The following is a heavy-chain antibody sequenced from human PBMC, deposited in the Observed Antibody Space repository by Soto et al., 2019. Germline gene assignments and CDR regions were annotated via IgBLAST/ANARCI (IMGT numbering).Heavy chain of an antibody. V-gene: IGHV3-23*01. J-gene: IGHJ6*02. Sequence: CRAAGVNCSRCAMSWVRQDPGKGLEWVSAISGSGGSTYYADSVKGRFTISRDNSKNTLYLQMNSLRAEDTAVYYCARDLTYDFWSGTNRYGMDVWGQGTTVTVSS. CDR1: GVNCSRCA. CDR3: ARDLTYDFWSGTNRYGMDV. CDR2: ISGSGGST. D-gene: IGHD3-3*01.